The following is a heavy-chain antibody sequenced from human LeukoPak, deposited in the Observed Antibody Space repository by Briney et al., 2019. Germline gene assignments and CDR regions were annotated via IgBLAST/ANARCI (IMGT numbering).Heavy chain of an antibody. V-gene: IGHV3-30*02. Sequence: GGSLRLSCAASGFTFSSYGMHWVRQVPGKGLEWVAFIRYDGSNKYYADSVKGRFTISRDNSKNTLYLQMNSLRAEDTAVYYCAKTRPVVVVAADFDYWGQGTLVTVSS. CDR3: AKTRPVVVVAADFDY. CDR1: GFTFSSYG. D-gene: IGHD2-15*01. J-gene: IGHJ4*02. CDR2: IRYDGSNK.